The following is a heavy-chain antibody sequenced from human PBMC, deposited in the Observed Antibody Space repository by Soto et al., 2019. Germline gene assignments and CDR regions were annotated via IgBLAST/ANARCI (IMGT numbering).Heavy chain of an antibody. D-gene: IGHD6-13*01. V-gene: IGHV3-23*01. Sequence: GGSLRLSCTASGFTFSSHAMAWVRQAPGKGLEWVSGLSDSGDSIYYADSVKGRFTIYRDNSMNTLYLQMNTLRVEDTAVYYCAKVSSSWYAGFFDLWGQGTLVTVSS. CDR3: AKVSSSWYAGFFDL. CDR1: GFTFSSHA. J-gene: IGHJ4*02. CDR2: LSDSGDSI.